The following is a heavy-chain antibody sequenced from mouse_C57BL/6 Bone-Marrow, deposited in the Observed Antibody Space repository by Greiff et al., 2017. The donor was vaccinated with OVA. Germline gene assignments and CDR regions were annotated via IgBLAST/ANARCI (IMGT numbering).Heavy chain of an antibody. J-gene: IGHJ4*01. V-gene: IGHV1-39*01. CDR1: GYSFTDYN. D-gene: IGHD1-1*01. CDR3: ASYYYGSSYGAMDY. CDR2: INPNYGTT. Sequence: LVESGPELVKPGASVKISCKASGYSFTDYNMNWVKQSNGKSLEWIGVINPNYGTTSYNQKFKGKATLTVDQSSSTAYMQLNSLTSEDSAVYYCASYYYGSSYGAMDYWGQGTSVTVSS.